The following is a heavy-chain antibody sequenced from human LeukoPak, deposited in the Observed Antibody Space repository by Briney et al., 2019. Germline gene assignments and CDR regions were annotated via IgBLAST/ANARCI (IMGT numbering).Heavy chain of an antibody. Sequence: SQTLSLTCAVSGGSISSGGYSWSWIRQPPGKGLEWIGYTYHSGSTYYNPSLKSRVTISVDRSKNQFSLKLSSVTAADTAVYYCARDGSGSVYWGQGTLVTVSS. CDR3: ARDGSGSVY. V-gene: IGHV4-30-2*01. CDR2: TYHSGST. D-gene: IGHD3-10*01. CDR1: GGSISSGGYS. J-gene: IGHJ4*02.